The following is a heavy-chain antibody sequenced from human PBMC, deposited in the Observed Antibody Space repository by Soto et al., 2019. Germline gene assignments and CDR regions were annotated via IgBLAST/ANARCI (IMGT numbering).Heavy chain of an antibody. CDR3: ARVAVAGTRVDY. D-gene: IGHD6-19*01. CDR1: ARLPSMLS. V-gene: IGHV4-59*12. CDR2: MYNTGST. Sequence: PESLSLACPLSARLPSMLSSGWVRPPPRKGLEWIGYMYNTGSTVYNPSFKSRVTISVDTSKNQFSRKLSSVTAADTAVYYCARVAVAGTRVDYWGQGTLVTVSS. J-gene: IGHJ4*02.